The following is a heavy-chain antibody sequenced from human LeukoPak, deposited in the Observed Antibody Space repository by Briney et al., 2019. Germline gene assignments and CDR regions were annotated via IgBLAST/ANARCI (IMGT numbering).Heavy chain of an antibody. Sequence: ASVKVSCKASGYTFTSYYMHWVRQAPGQGLEWMGWISAYNGNTNYAQKLQGRVTMTTDTSTSTAYMELRSLRSDDTAVYYCARESSSSSAADYWGQGTLVTVSS. V-gene: IGHV1-18*04. CDR1: GYTFTSYY. J-gene: IGHJ4*02. CDR2: ISAYNGNT. D-gene: IGHD6-6*01. CDR3: ARESSSSSAADY.